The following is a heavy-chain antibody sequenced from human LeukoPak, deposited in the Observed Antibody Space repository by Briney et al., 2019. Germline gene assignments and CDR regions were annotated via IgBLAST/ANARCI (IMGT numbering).Heavy chain of an antibody. Sequence: GESLRLSCTGSGYSFTSYWIGWVRQMPGKGLEWMGIIYPGDSDTRYSPSFQGQVTISADKSISTAYLQWTSLKASDSAMYYCARCDASGNCNGFDFWGQGTLVTVPS. CDR2: IYPGDSDT. D-gene: IGHD1-1*01. CDR3: ARCDASGNCNGFDF. V-gene: IGHV5-51*01. J-gene: IGHJ4*02. CDR1: GYSFTSYW.